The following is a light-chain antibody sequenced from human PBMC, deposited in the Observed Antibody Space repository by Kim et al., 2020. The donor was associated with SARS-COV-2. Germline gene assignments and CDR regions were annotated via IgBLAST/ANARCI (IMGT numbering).Light chain of an antibody. CDR1: SSDVGGYNY. J-gene: IGLJ2*01. Sequence: PGQSLTISCPGTSSDVGGYNYVAWYQQHPGKAPKLIIYDVSKRPSGVPDRFSGSKSGNTASLTISGLQAEDEADYYCCSYAGNSVVFGGGTKLTVL. CDR3: CSYAGNSVV. V-gene: IGLV2-11*01. CDR2: DVS.